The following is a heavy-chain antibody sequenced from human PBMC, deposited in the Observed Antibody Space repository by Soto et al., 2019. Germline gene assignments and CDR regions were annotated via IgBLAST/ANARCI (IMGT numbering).Heavy chain of an antibody. V-gene: IGHV3-48*02. CDR1: GFKCNSYG. CDR3: ARDNLGNWGAWYFDL. Sequence: PGGSLRLSCAASGFKCNSYGMHWVRQAPGKGLEWVSYISSTSATIYYADSVKGRFTTSRDNAKNSLYLQMNSLRDEDTAVYYCARDNLGNWGAWYFDLWGRGTLVTVSS. J-gene: IGHJ2*01. CDR2: ISSTSATI. D-gene: IGHD7-27*01.